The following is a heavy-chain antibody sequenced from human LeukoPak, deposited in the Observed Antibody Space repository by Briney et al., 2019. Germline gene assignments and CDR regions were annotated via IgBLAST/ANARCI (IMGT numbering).Heavy chain of an antibody. Sequence: GRSLRLSCAASGFTFSSSSMNWVRQAPGKGLEWVSYISSSGYTIYYADSVKGRFTISRDNAKNSLYLQMDSLRDEDTAVYYCARDHSSTYWGQGTLVTVSS. D-gene: IGHD2-21*01. CDR2: ISSSGYTI. V-gene: IGHV3-48*02. J-gene: IGHJ4*02. CDR1: GFTFSSSS. CDR3: ARDHSSTY.